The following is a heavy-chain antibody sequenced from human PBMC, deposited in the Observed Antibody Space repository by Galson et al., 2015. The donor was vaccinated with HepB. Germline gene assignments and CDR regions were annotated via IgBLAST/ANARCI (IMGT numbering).Heavy chain of an antibody. V-gene: IGHV4-59*01. CDR3: ARVYVPYYYDTSGRYFDY. Sequence: TLSLTCTVSGGSIRSYYWTWIRQPPGKALEWIRYIYYSGSTNYNPSLKSRVTISIDTSKNQFSLKLSSVTAADTAVYYCARVYVPYYYDTSGRYFDYWGQGTLVTVSS. J-gene: IGHJ4*02. CDR2: IYYSGST. D-gene: IGHD3-22*01. CDR1: GGSIRSYY.